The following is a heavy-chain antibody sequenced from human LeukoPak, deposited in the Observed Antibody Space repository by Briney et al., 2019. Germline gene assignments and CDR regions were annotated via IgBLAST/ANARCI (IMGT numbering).Heavy chain of an antibody. CDR1: GFSFSGHW. V-gene: IGHV3-74*01. Sequence: GGSLRLSCTASGFSFSGHWMHWARQLPGKGLVWVSRISPTGSTTSYADSVKGRFTISRDNAKNTVYLEMNSLSVEDTATYYCIRDFRSADLWGQGTLVTVTS. CDR2: ISPTGSTT. CDR3: IRDFRSADL. J-gene: IGHJ5*02.